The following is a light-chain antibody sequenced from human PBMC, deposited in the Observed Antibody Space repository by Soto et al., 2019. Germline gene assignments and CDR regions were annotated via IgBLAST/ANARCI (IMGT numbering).Light chain of an antibody. CDR2: GTS. Sequence: EIVLTQSPGTLSLSAGERATLSCRASQSVGSIYLAWYHQKPGQAPRLLICGTSSRATGIPDRFSGSGSGTDFTLTISSLQSEDFAVYYCQQYNNWPPFSFGPGTKVDI. J-gene: IGKJ3*01. CDR1: QSVGSIY. V-gene: IGKV3-20*01. CDR3: QQYNNWPPFS.